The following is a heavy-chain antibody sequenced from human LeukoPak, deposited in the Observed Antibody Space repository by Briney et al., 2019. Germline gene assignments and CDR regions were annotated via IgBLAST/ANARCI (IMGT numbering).Heavy chain of an antibody. CDR2: ISSSGSTL. Sequence: PGGSLRLSCAASGFTFSSYEMNWVRQAPGKGLEWVSYISSSGSTLYYADSVRGRFTISRDNAKNSLYLQMNSLRAEDTSVYYCARDGYYYDSSGYYSYYFDYWGQGTLVTVSS. V-gene: IGHV3-48*03. CDR3: ARDGYYYDSSGYYSYYFDY. D-gene: IGHD3-22*01. CDR1: GFTFSSYE. J-gene: IGHJ4*02.